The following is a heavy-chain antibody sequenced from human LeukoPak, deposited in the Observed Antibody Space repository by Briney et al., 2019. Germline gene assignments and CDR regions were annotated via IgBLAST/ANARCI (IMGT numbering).Heavy chain of an antibody. CDR3: AKSGGVRFDP. D-gene: IGHD3-16*01. V-gene: IGHV3-23*01. Sequence: GGSLRLSCTASGFTFTSYAMSWVRQAPGKGLEWVSAISGRDGSTYYADSVKGRFTISRDNSKNTLYLQMNSLRAEDTAVYYCAKSGGVRFDPWGQGTLVTVSS. CDR1: GFTFTSYA. J-gene: IGHJ5*02. CDR2: ISGRDGST.